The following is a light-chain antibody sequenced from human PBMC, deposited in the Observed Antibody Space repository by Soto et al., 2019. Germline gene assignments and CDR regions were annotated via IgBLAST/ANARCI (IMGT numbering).Light chain of an antibody. J-gene: IGKJ4*01. Sequence: EIGLSKSPGALSLSPGERATLFCRASQSVSRSYLVWYQQKPGQAPRLLIYGAFNRATGIPDRFSGSGSGTDFTLTISRLEPEDFAGYYCQQRSYLPLTFGGGTKVDIK. CDR1: QSVSRSY. CDR3: QQRSYLPLT. V-gene: IGKV3D-20*02. CDR2: GAF.